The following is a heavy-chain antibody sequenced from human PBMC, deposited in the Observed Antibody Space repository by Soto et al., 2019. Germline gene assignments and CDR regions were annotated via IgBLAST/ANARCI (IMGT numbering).Heavy chain of an antibody. D-gene: IGHD4-17*01. CDR3: ARTTAVPNTLRSRYFFDY. Sequence: SETLSLTCTVSGGSISGSAWSWIRQPPGKGLEWIGYVYYSGTTNYNPSLKSRVTISVDLSKNQFSLRLSSVTTADTALYYCARTTAVPNTLRSRYFFDYWGQGTLVTVSS. J-gene: IGHJ4*02. CDR2: VYYSGTT. V-gene: IGHV4-59*01. CDR1: GGSISGSA.